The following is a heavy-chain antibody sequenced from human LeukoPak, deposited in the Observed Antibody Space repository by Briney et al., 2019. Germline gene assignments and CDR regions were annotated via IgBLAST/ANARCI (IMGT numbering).Heavy chain of an antibody. Sequence: GGSLRLSCAASGFIFDHYGMYWVRQAPGKGLEWVGRIKSKTDGGTTDYAAPVKGRFTISRDDSKNTLYLQMNSLKTEDTAVYYCTTDMETDAFDIWGQGTMVTVS. CDR1: GFIFDHYG. V-gene: IGHV3-15*01. CDR3: TTDMETDAFDI. CDR2: IKSKTDGGTT. J-gene: IGHJ3*02. D-gene: IGHD3-3*01.